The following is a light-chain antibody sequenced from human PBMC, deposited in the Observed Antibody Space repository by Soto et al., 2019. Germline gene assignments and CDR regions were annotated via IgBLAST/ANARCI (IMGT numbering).Light chain of an antibody. J-gene: IGKJ1*01. CDR3: QQYNSYSWT. V-gene: IGKV1-5*03. CDR1: QSISSW. CDR2: KAS. Sequence: DIQMTQSPSTPSASVGDRVTITCRASQSISSWLAWYQQKPGKAPKLLIYKASSLESGVPSRFSGSGSGTEFTLTISSLQPDDFATYYCQQYNSYSWTFGQGTKVDI.